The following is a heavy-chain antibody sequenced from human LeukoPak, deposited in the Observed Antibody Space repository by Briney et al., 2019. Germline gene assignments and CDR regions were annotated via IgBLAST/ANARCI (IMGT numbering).Heavy chain of an antibody. CDR1: GGSISSTTFY. Sequence: PSETLSLTCTVSGGSISSTTFYWGWIRQPPGKGLEWIGSVYYSGSTYCNPSLESRVTISVDTSKNQFSLKLSSVTAADTAIYYCARERSMVRGLSWFDPWGQETLVTVSS. CDR3: ARERSMVRGLSWFDP. D-gene: IGHD3-10*01. CDR2: VYYSGST. J-gene: IGHJ5*02. V-gene: IGHV4-39*07.